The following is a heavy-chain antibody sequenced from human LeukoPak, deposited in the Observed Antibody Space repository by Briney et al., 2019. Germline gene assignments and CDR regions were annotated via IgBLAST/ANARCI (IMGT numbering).Heavy chain of an antibody. Sequence: GGSLRLSCAASGFTFGSYGMHWVRQAPGKGLEWVAVMSFDGSHTYYADSVKGRFTISRDNAKNSLYLQMNSLRAEDTALYYCARDYYGSGSYTNNFDYWGQGTLVTVSS. V-gene: IGHV3-30*03. CDR3: ARDYYGSGSYTNNFDY. CDR1: GFTFGSYG. J-gene: IGHJ4*02. CDR2: MSFDGSHT. D-gene: IGHD3-10*01.